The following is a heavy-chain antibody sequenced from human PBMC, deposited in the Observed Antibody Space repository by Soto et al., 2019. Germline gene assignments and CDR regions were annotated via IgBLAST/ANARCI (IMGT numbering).Heavy chain of an antibody. D-gene: IGHD3-22*01. Sequence: SVKVSCKASGFTFTSSAMQWVRQARGQRLEWIGWIVVGSGNTNYAQKFQERVTITRDMSTSTAYMELSSLRSEDTAVYYCAAGLRGYYDGSGYYYPGAFDIWGQGTMVTVSS. CDR2: IVVGSGNT. CDR3: AAGLRGYYDGSGYYYPGAFDI. J-gene: IGHJ3*02. V-gene: IGHV1-58*02. CDR1: GFTFTSSA.